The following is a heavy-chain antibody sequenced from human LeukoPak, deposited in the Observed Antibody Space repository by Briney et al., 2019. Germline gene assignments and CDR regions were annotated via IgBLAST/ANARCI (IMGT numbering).Heavy chain of an antibody. CDR1: GGSFSGYY. J-gene: IGHJ4*02. CDR3: ASRLRGLLLGVYHYFDY. Sequence: SETLSLTCAVYGGSFSGYYWSWIRQPPGKGLEWIGEINHSGSTNYNPSLKSRVTISVDTSKDQFSLKLSSVTAADTAVYYCASRLRGLLLGVYHYFDYWDQGTLVTVSS. D-gene: IGHD3-22*01. CDR2: INHSGST. V-gene: IGHV4-34*01.